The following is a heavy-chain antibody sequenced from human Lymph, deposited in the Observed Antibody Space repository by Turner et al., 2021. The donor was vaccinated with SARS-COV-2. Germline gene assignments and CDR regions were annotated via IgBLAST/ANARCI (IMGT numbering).Heavy chain of an antibody. V-gene: IGHV4-59*01. Sequence: QLQLQQTSPGLEKPLETLSLTCTVSGGSIRSYYWSWIPQPPGKGLEWIWYIYYSRSTNYNPSLKSRVTISVDTSKNQFSLELTSVTAADTAVYYCARGFDYWGQGTLVTVSP. CDR2: IYYSRST. CDR1: GGSIRSYY. CDR3: ARGFDY. J-gene: IGHJ4*02.